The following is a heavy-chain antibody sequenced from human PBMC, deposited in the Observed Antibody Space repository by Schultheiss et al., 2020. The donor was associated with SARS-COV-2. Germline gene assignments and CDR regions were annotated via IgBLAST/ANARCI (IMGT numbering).Heavy chain of an antibody. J-gene: IGHJ4*02. Sequence: GGSLRLSCAASGFTFSSYSMNWVRQAPGKGLEWVSSISSSSSYIYYADSVKGRFTISRDNSKNTLYLQMNSLRAEDTAVYYCARVRYSSSWYGGAFDYWGQGTLVTVSS. CDR2: ISSSSSYI. D-gene: IGHD6-13*01. CDR3: ARVRYSSSWYGGAFDY. V-gene: IGHV3-21*01. CDR1: GFTFSSYS.